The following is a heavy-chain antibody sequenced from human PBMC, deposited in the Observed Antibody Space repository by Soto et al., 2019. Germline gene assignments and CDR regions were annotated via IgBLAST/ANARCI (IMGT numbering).Heavy chain of an antibody. J-gene: IGHJ4*02. CDR3: VNRTESEY. CDR1: GFTFRTYD. V-gene: IGHV3-23*04. Sequence: EVQLADSGGDLVQPGGSLRLSCATSGFTFRTYDMGWVRQAPGKGLERVSTISGSGANTYYADSVKCRFTIYRDNSKNTLYLQMNSLRAEDTDEYYCVNRTESEYWGKGTLVTVSS. CDR2: ISGSGANT.